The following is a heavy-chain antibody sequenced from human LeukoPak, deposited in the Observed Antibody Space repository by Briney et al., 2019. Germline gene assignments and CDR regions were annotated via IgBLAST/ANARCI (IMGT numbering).Heavy chain of an antibody. CDR3: AKDRLRYCTGGNCYSPVDY. Sequence: PGGSLRLSCAASGFTFSSYAMHWVRQAPGKGLEWVAVISYDGSNKYYADSVKGRFTISRDNSKNTLYLQMTSLRAEDTAVYYCAKDRLRYCTGGNCYSPVDYWGQGTLVTVSS. V-gene: IGHV3-30*04. J-gene: IGHJ4*01. CDR1: GFTFSSYA. D-gene: IGHD2-15*01. CDR2: ISYDGSNK.